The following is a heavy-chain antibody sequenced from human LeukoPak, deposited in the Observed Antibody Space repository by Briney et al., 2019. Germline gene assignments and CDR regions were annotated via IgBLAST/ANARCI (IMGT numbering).Heavy chain of an antibody. CDR1: GFTLTIYW. D-gene: IGHD3-10*01. J-gene: IGHJ6*03. CDR2: IKEDGSEK. Sequence: GGSLRLSCAASGFTLTIYWMSWVRQAPGKGLEWVANIKEDGSEKYYVDSVKGRFTISRDNRKNSLFLQMNSLRAEDTAVYYCAKSRPGSRGYYYYYMDVWGKGTTVTVSS. CDR3: AKSRPGSRGYYYYYMDV. V-gene: IGHV3-7*03.